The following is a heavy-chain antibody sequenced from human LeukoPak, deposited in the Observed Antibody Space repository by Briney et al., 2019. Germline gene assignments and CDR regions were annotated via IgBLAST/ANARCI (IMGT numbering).Heavy chain of an antibody. J-gene: IGHJ4*02. Sequence: PGGSLRLSCAASGFTFSTYVMHWVRQAPGKGLEWAAVIWYDGGKKDYADSVKGRFTISRDNSKNTLYLQMNSLRAEDTAVYYCAREMNYGDYFDYWGQGTLVTVSS. CDR1: GFTFSTYV. V-gene: IGHV3-33*01. D-gene: IGHD4-17*01. CDR2: IWYDGGKK. CDR3: AREMNYGDYFDY.